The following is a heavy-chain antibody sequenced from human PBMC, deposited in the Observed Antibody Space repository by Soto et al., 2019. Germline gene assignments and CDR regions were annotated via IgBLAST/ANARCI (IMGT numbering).Heavy chain of an antibody. CDR1: GFTFRSYG. J-gene: IGHJ6*02. Sequence: HPGGSLRLSCAASGFTFRSYGMHWVRQAPGKGLEWVAVISYDGSNKYYADSVKGRFTISRDNSKNTLYLQMNSLRAEDTAVYYCASLYCTNGVCYTTRGYYYYGMDVWGQGTTVTVSS. V-gene: IGHV3-30*03. D-gene: IGHD2-8*01. CDR3: ASLYCTNGVCYTTRGYYYYGMDV. CDR2: ISYDGSNK.